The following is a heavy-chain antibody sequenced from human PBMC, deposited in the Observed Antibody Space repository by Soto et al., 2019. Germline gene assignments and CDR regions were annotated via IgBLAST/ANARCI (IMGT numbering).Heavy chain of an antibody. CDR2: IGDNGVSK. J-gene: IGHJ4*02. D-gene: IGHD4-17*01. Sequence: GGSLRLSCAASGFTFSSCAMSWVRQAPGKGLEWVSAIGDNGVSKYYADSVKGRFTTSRDNSKNTLYLQMNSLRADDTAVYYCATYRQTTVTSEFWGQGALVTVSS. CDR3: ATYRQTTVTSEF. V-gene: IGHV3-23*01. CDR1: GFTFSSCA.